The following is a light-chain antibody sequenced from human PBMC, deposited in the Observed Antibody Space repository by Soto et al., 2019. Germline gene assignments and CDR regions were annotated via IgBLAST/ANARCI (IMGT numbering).Light chain of an antibody. J-gene: IGKJ5*01. CDR2: GAS. CDR1: QSVTSNY. Sequence: EIVLTQSPGTLSFSPGERRTRSCRASQSVTSNYLAWYQQKPGQAPRLLVYGASSRATGISDRFSGSGSGTDFTLTISRLEPEDFAVYYCQHYVSPPITFGQGTRLEIK. CDR3: QHYVSPPIT. V-gene: IGKV3-20*01.